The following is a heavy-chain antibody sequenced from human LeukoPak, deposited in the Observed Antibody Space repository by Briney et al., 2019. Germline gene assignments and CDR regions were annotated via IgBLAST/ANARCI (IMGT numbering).Heavy chain of an antibody. V-gene: IGHV1-46*01. D-gene: IGHD6-13*01. J-gene: IGHJ3*02. CDR1: GSTFTSYY. Sequence: ASVKVSCKASGSTFTSYYMHWVRQAPGQGLEWMGIINPSGGSTSYAQKFQGRVTMTRDTSTSTVYMELSSLRSEDTAVYYCARDRGIAAVPNDAFDIWGQGTMVTVSS. CDR3: ARDRGIAAVPNDAFDI. CDR2: INPSGGST.